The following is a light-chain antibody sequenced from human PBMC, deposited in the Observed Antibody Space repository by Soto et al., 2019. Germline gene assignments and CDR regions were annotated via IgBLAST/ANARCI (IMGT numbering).Light chain of an antibody. V-gene: IGKV1-5*01. CDR1: QSISKC. Sequence: DIQMTQSPSTLSASIGDRVSITCRASQSISKCVAWHQQKPGKAPKLLIYDASTLQSVVPPRFSGSGSGTEFTLTIRSLQHDDIANYYCQQYSSYYAWTFGEGTKVDIK. CDR2: DAS. CDR3: QQYSSYYAWT. J-gene: IGKJ1*01.